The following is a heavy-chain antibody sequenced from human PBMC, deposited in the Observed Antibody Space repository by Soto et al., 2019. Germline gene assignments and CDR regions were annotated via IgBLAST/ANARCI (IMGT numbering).Heavy chain of an antibody. CDR1: GFTFSSYA. CDR3: ARNQLHDYYGSGSYYPVDRPYYYYGMDV. CDR2: ISYDGSNK. V-gene: IGHV3-30-3*01. D-gene: IGHD3-10*01. J-gene: IGHJ6*02. Sequence: QVQLVESGGGVIEPGRSLRLSCAASGFTFSSYAMHWVRQAPGKGLAWVAVISYDGSNKYYADSVKGRFTISRDNSKNPLYLQMNSLRAADTVVYYCARNQLHDYYGSGSYYPVDRPYYYYGMDVWGQGTTVTVSS.